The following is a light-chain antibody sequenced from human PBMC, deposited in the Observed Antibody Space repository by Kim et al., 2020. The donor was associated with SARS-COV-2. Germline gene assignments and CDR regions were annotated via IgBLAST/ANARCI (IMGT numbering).Light chain of an antibody. CDR1: TLGDKY. V-gene: IGLV3-1*01. Sequence: VSPGQTASITCSGDTLGDKYVCWYQQKPGQSPILMIDQDIQRPSGIPERFSGSSSGNTATLTISGTQIMDEADYYCQAWDSSTHWVFGGGTQLTVL. CDR2: QDI. CDR3: QAWDSSTHWV. J-gene: IGLJ3*02.